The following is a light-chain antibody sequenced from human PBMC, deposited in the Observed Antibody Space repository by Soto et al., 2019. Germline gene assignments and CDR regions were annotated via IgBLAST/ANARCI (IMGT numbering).Light chain of an antibody. V-gene: IGKV1-5*03. CDR2: KAS. CDR3: EQYNSYPYT. Sequence: DIQITQSPSTLSASVGDRVTITCRASQSISSWLAWYQQKPGKDPKLLIYKASSLESGVPSRFSGSRSGTEFTLTISSLHPDDFPTYYCEQYNSYPYTFGQRTKLEIK. J-gene: IGKJ2*01. CDR1: QSISSW.